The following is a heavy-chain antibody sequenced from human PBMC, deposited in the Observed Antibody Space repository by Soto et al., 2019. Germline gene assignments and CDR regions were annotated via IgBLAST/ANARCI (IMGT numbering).Heavy chain of an antibody. V-gene: IGHV3-23*01. J-gene: IGHJ4*02. CDR3: AKDPPSSIEMATSTL. CDR1: GFTFSSYA. CDR2: ISDSGINT. D-gene: IGHD5-12*01. Sequence: GGSLRLSCATSGFTFSSYAMSWVRQAPGKGLEWVSSISDSGINTWYADSVKGRFTISRDNTKNRLSLQMNSLRAEDTAVYYCAKDPPSSIEMATSTLWGQGTLVTVSS.